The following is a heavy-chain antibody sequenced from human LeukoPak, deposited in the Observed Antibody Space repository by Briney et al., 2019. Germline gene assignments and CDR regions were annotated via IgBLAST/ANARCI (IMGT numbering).Heavy chain of an antibody. V-gene: IGHV7-4-1*02. CDR3: ARDRYKLGSTDAFDI. D-gene: IGHD1-26*01. CDR2: INTNTGNP. CDR1: GYTFTSYA. Sequence: AASVKVSCKASGYTFTSYAMNWVRQAPGQGLGWMGWINTNTGNPTYAQGFTGRFVFSLDTSVSTAYLQISSLKAEDTAVYYCARDRYKLGSTDAFDIWGQGTMVTVSS. J-gene: IGHJ3*02.